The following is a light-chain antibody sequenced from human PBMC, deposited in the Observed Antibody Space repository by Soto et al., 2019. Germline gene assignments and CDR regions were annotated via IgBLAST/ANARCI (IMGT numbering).Light chain of an antibody. J-gene: IGKJ1*01. V-gene: IGKV3-20*01. CDR3: QQDGGSPRT. CDR2: GAS. CDR1: ESVSSSY. Sequence: EIVLTQSPGTLSLSPGESATLSCRASESVSSSYLAWYQQKLGQAPRLLIYGASTRATGIPDRFSGSGSGTDFSLTITRLEPEDSAVYYCQQDGGSPRTFGQGTKVEIK.